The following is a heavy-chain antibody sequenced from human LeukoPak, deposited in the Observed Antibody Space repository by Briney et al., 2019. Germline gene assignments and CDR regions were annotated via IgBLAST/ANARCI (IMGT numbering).Heavy chain of an antibody. Sequence: PSETLSLTCTVSGGSISSGDYYWSWIRQPPGKGLEWIGYIYYSGSTYYNPSLKSRVPISVDTSKNQFSLKLSSVTAADTAVYYCARLRYFDWPYAFDIWGQGTMVTVSS. J-gene: IGHJ3*02. V-gene: IGHV4-30-4*01. CDR2: IYYSGST. CDR3: ARLRYFDWPYAFDI. CDR1: GGSISSGDYY. D-gene: IGHD3-9*01.